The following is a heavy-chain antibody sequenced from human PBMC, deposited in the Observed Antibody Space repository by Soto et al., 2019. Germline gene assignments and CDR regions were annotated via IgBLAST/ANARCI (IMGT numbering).Heavy chain of an antibody. V-gene: IGHV4-4*02. J-gene: IGHJ5*02. Sequence: PSETLSLTCAVSSGSISSSNWWSWVRQPPGKGLEWIGEIYHSGSTNYNPSLKSRVTISVDKSKNQFSLKLSSVTAADTAVYYCARAYSSSWFVWFDPSGQGTLVTVSS. D-gene: IGHD6-13*01. CDR2: IYHSGST. CDR1: SGSISSSNW. CDR3: ARAYSSSWFVWFDP.